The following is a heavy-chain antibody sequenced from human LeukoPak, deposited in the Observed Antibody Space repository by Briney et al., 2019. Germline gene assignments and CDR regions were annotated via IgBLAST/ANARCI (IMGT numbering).Heavy chain of an antibody. J-gene: IGHJ4*02. CDR2: IPGSGGNT. CDR1: GFTFSNYA. V-gene: IGHV3-23*01. D-gene: IGHD3-9*01. Sequence: GASLRLSCAASGFTFSNYAMSWVRQAPGKGLEWVSAIPGSGGNTYYADSVKGRFTISRDNSKNTVFLQMNSLRAEDTAVYYCAKWGDYDVLTGYYVSDYWGQGTLVTVSS. CDR3: AKWGDYDVLTGYYVSDY.